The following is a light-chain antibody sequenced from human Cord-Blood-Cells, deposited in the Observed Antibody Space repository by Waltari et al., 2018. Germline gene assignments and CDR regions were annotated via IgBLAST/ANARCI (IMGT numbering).Light chain of an antibody. Sequence: DIQMTQSPSSLSASVGDRVTITCRASQSISSYLNWYQQKPGKAPKPLIYAASSLQSEVPSRFSGSGSGTDFTLTISSLQPEDFATYYCQQSYSTPLTFGGGTKVEIK. CDR2: AAS. CDR1: QSISSY. V-gene: IGKV1-39*01. CDR3: QQSYSTPLT. J-gene: IGKJ4*01.